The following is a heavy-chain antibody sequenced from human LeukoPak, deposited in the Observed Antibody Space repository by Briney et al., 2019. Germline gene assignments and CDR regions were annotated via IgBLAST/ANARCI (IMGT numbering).Heavy chain of an antibody. CDR3: TTDTRGDYGLYYFDY. CDR1: GFTFSNAW. Sequence: GGSLRLSCAASGFTFSNAWMSWVRQAPGKGLEWVGRIKSKTDGGTTDYAAPVKGRFTISRDDSKNTLYLQMNSLKTEDTAVYYCTTDTRGDYGLYYFDYWGQGTLVTVSP. CDR2: IKSKTDGGTT. D-gene: IGHD2-21*02. V-gene: IGHV3-15*01. J-gene: IGHJ4*02.